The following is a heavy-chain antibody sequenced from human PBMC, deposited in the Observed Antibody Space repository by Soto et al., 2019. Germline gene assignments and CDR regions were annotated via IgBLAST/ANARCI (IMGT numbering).Heavy chain of an antibody. D-gene: IGHD4-17*01. CDR3: ARRHHGDLDY. V-gene: IGHV3-48*02. Sequence: GGSLRLSCAASGFSFSDYGMNWFRQAPGKGLEWVSFISDTGFTIYYADSVKGRFTISRDNAKNSLFLQMDSLRDEDTAVYYCARRHHGDLDYWGQGTLVTVSS. CDR1: GFSFSDYG. CDR2: ISDTGFTI. J-gene: IGHJ4*02.